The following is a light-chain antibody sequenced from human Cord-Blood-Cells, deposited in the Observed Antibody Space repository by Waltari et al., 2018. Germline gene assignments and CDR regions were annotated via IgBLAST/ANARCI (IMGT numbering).Light chain of an antibody. V-gene: IGLV3-1*01. J-gene: IGLJ2*01. CDR1: KLGDKY. CDR3: QAWDSITVV. Sequence: SYELTQPPSVSVSPGQTASITCSGDKLGDKYACWYQQKPGQSPVLVIYQDSKRPAGNPRRFAGSNAGNTATLTISGTQAMDEADYYCQAWDSITVVFGGGTKLTVL. CDR2: QDS.